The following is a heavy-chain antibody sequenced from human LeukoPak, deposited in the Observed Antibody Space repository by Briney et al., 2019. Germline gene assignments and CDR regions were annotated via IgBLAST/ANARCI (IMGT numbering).Heavy chain of an antibody. V-gene: IGHV3-23*01. Sequence: PGGSLRLSCAASGFTFSNYALTWVRQAPGKGLEWVSVLFTGGGRTLYADSVRGRFTISGDTSRTTLYLQMNGLRAEDTAVYYCAKECDYSPGHKFDLWGQGTLVTVSS. CDR1: GFTFSNYA. CDR2: LFTGGGRT. CDR3: AKECDYSPGHKFDL. D-gene: IGHD3-10*01. J-gene: IGHJ4*02.